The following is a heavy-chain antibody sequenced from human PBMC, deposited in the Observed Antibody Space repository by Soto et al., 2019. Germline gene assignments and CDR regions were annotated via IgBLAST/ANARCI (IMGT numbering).Heavy chain of an antibody. CDR2: ISSDSSTI. D-gene: IGHD6-6*01. V-gene: IGHV3-48*01. Sequence: GGSLRLSCAASGFTFSDYSMNWVRQAPGKGLEWVSYISSDSSTIYHADSVMGRFSVSRDYSKNTLFLQMNSLRADDTAVYYCAKKCSGSSSMGCFDSWGQGTLVTVSS. J-gene: IGHJ4*02. CDR3: AKKCSGSSSMGCFDS. CDR1: GFTFSDYS.